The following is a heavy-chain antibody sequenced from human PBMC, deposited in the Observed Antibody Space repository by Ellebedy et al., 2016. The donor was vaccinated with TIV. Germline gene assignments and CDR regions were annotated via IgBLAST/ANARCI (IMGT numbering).Heavy chain of an antibody. CDR2: IKSKTDGGAA. CDR1: GFTFSNAW. Sequence: GGSLRLSRAASGFTFSNAWMNWVRQAPGKGLEWVGRIKSKTDGGAADYAAPVKGRFTISRDDSKNTLYLQMNSLKTEDTAVYFCTTVYGYNYDSVWGQGTLVTVSS. CDR3: TTVYGYNYDSV. V-gene: IGHV3-15*01. J-gene: IGHJ4*02. D-gene: IGHD5-18*01.